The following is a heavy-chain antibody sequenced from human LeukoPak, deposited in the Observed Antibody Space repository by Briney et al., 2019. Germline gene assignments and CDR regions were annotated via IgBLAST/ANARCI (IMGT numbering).Heavy chain of an antibody. Sequence: SETLSLTCTVSGGSISSYYWSWIRQPPGKGLEWTGYIYYSGSTNYNPSLKSRVTISVDTSKNQFSLKLSSVTAADTAVYYCARDHYDSSGYSHFDYWGQGTLVTVSS. V-gene: IGHV4-59*01. CDR2: IYYSGST. D-gene: IGHD3-22*01. CDR3: ARDHYDSSGYSHFDY. J-gene: IGHJ4*02. CDR1: GGSISSYY.